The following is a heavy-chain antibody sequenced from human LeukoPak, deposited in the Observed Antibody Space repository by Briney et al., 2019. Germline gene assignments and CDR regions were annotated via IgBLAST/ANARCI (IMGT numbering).Heavy chain of an antibody. D-gene: IGHD3-10*01. J-gene: IGHJ4*02. Sequence: PSETLSLTCAVYGGSFSGYYWSWIRQPPGKGLEWIGEINHSGSTNYNPSLKSRVTISVDTSKNQFSLKLSSVTAADTAVYYCARVAGYYGSGSYYSFDYWGQGTLVTVSS. V-gene: IGHV4-34*01. CDR1: GGSFSGYY. CDR3: ARVAGYYGSGSYYSFDY. CDR2: INHSGST.